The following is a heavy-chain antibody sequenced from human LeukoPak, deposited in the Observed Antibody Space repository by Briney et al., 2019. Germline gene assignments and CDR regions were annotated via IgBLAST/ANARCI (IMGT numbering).Heavy chain of an antibody. J-gene: IGHJ4*02. CDR2: ISSSSSYI. V-gene: IGHV3-21*01. CDR1: GFTFSSYS. CDR3: ARDTARTYYYDSSGYYYFDY. Sequence: GGSLRLSCAASGFTFSSYSMNWVRQAPGKGLEWVSSISSSSSYIYYADSVKGRFTISRDNAKNSLYLQMNSLRAEDTAVYYCARDTARTYYYDSSGYYYFDYWGQGTLVTVSS. D-gene: IGHD3-22*01.